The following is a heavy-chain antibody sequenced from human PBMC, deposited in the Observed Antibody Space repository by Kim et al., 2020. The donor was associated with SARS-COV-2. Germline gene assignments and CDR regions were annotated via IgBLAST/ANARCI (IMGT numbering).Heavy chain of an antibody. J-gene: IGHJ4*02. Sequence: NTYYADSVKGRFTISRDNSKNTLYLQMNSRRAEDTAVYYCARTYSSSFDYWGQGTLVTVSS. D-gene: IGHD6-13*01. CDR3: ARTYSSSFDY. V-gene: IGHV3-30*01. CDR2: NT.